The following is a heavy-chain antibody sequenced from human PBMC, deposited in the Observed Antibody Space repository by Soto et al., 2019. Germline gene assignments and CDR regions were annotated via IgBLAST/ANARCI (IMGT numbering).Heavy chain of an antibody. CDR2: INPSGGST. V-gene: IGHV1-46*01. Sequence: ASVKVSCKASGYTFINYYMHWVRQAPGQGLEWMGIINPSGGSTGYAQKFQGRVILTRDTSTSTVYMDLSSLRSEDTAVYYCARGYDTCVYYWSPFDYWGQGTLVTVSS. D-gene: IGHD3-22*01. J-gene: IGHJ4*02. CDR1: GYTFINYY. CDR3: ARGYDTCVYYWSPFDY.